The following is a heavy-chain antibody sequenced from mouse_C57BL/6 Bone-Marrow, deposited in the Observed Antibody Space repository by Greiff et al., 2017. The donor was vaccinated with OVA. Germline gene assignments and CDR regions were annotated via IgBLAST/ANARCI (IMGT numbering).Heavy chain of an antibody. CDR1: GYTFTDYY. J-gene: IGHJ1*03. Sequence: VQLQQSGPELVKPGASVKMSCKASGYTFTDYYMNWVKQSHGKSLEWFGVINPYNGGTSYNQKFKDKATLTVDKSSSTAYMELNSLTSEDSAVYYCARPQLRYFDVWGTGTTVTVSS. V-gene: IGHV1-19*01. D-gene: IGHD1-1*01. CDR3: ARPQLRYFDV. CDR2: INPYNGGT.